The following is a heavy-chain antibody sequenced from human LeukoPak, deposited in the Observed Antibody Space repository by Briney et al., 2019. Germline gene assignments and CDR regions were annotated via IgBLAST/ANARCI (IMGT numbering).Heavy chain of an antibody. J-gene: IGHJ4*02. Sequence: SETLSLTCTVSGGSISTFYWSWIRQPPGKGLEWIGYIYHSGSTYYNPSLKSRVTISVDRSKNQFSLKLSSVTAADTAVYYCARGHSGYDPDYWGQGTLVTVSS. CDR2: IYHSGST. V-gene: IGHV4-59*12. CDR1: GGSISTFY. CDR3: ARGHSGYDPDY. D-gene: IGHD5-12*01.